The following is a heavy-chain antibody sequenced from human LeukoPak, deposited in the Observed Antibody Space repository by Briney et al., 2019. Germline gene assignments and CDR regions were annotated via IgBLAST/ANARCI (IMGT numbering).Heavy chain of an antibody. D-gene: IGHD6-13*01. CDR2: LSCNSGSI. Sequence: GGSLRPSCAASGFTFDDYAMNRVRQAPPTRLTMASRLSCNSGSIGYADSVKGRFTISRDNAKSSLYLQMNSLRAEDTALYYCAKDTRFGGGSYSSTWHYYMEVWGKGTTVTVSS. CDR3: AKDTRFGGGSYSSTWHYYMEV. CDR1: GFTFDDYA. J-gene: IGHJ6*03. V-gene: IGHV3-9*01.